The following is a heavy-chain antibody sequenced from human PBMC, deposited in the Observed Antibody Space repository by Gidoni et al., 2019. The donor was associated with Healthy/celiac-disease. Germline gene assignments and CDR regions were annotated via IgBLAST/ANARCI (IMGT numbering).Heavy chain of an antibody. CDR3: AHRDTAMTGYGMDV. CDR2: IYWDDDK. J-gene: IGHJ6*02. V-gene: IGHV2-5*02. Sequence: QITLKESGPTLVKPTQTPTLTSTFSGFSLSTSGVGVGWIRQPPGKALEWLALIYWDDDKRYSPSLKSRLTITKDTSKNQVVLTMTNMDPLDTATYYCAHRDTAMTGYGMDVWGQGTTVTVSS. D-gene: IGHD5-18*01. CDR1: GFSLSTSGVG.